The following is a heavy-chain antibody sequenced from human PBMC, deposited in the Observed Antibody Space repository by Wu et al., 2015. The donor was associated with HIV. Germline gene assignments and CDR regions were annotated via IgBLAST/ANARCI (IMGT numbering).Heavy chain of an antibody. CDR3: ARGVDSSGYYTTGYYMDV. CDR2: MNPNSGNT. J-gene: IGHJ6*03. CDR1: GYTFTSYD. D-gene: IGHD3-22*01. V-gene: IGHV1-8*03. Sequence: QVQLVQSGAEVKKPGASVKVSCKASGYTFTSYDINWVRQATGQGLEWMGWMNPNSGNTGYAQKFQGRVTITRNTSISTAYMELSSLRSEDTAVYYCARGVDSSGYYTTGYYMDVWGKGTTVTVSS.